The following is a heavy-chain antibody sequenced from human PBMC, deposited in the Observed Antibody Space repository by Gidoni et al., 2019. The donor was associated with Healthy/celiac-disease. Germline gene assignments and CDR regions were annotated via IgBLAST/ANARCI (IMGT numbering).Heavy chain of an antibody. CDR3: ARQKGYYGHKDASDI. D-gene: IGHD3-22*01. V-gene: IGHV5-51*01. CDR1: GYSFTSYW. J-gene: IGHJ3*02. Sequence: EVQLVQSGAEVKKPGESLKISCKGSGYSFTSYWIGWVRQMPGNGLEWVGFIYPVDSDTRYSPSFQGQVTISADKSISTAYLQWSSLKASDTAMYYCARQKGYYGHKDASDIWGQGTMVTVSS. CDR2: IYPVDSDT.